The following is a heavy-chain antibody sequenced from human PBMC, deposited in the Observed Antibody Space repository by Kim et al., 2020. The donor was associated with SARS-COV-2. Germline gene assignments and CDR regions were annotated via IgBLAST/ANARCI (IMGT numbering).Heavy chain of an antibody. V-gene: IGHV1-3*01. J-gene: IGHJ4*02. CDR2: INAGNGNT. D-gene: IGHD3-10*01. Sequence: ASVKVSCKASGYTFTSYAMHWVRQAPGQRLEWMGWINAGNGNTKYSQKFQGRVTITRDTSASTAYMELSSLRSEDTAVYYCARDTNVLLWFGEPLPGSPYPNQFDYWGQGTLVTVSS. CDR1: GYTFTSYA. CDR3: ARDTNVLLWFGEPLPGSPYPNQFDY.